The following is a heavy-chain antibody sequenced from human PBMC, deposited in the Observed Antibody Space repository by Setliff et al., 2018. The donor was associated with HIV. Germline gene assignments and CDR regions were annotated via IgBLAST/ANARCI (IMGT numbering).Heavy chain of an antibody. CDR1: GGSISNYY. J-gene: IGHJ4*02. Sequence: KPSETLSLTCTVSGGSISNYYWSWIRQPPGKGLEWIGYFYYTGSTNYNPSLKSRVTISVDTSKNQFSLKLSSVTAADTAVYYCARTTTFFDYWGQGTLVTVSS. CDR3: ARTTTFFDY. V-gene: IGHV4-59*01. CDR2: FYYTGST. D-gene: IGHD3-16*01.